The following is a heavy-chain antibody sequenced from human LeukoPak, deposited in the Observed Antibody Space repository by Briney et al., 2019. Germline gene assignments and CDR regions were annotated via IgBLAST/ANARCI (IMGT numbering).Heavy chain of an antibody. CDR3: ARDNYDILTGYYVNWFDR. CDR2: ISAYNGNT. Sequence: GASVTVSCKASGYTFTSYGISWVRQAPGQGLEWMGWISAYNGNTNYAQKLKGRVTMTTDTSTSTAYMELRSLRSDDTAVYYCARDNYDILTGYYVNWFDRWGQGTLVTVSS. J-gene: IGHJ5*02. V-gene: IGHV1-18*04. D-gene: IGHD3-9*01. CDR1: GYTFTSYG.